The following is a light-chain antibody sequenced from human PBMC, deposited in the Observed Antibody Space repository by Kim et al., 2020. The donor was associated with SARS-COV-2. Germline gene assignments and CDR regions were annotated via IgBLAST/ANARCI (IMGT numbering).Light chain of an antibody. V-gene: IGKV3-15*01. J-gene: IGKJ2*01. CDR2: GAS. Sequence: SVSPGERATLSCRASQSVSFHLAWYQHKPGLAPRLLIYGASNRATDVPDRFGGSGSGTDFTLTISSLQSEDFAVYYGLQYNNWPRTFGQGTKLEF. CDR1: QSVSFH. CDR3: LQYNNWPRT.